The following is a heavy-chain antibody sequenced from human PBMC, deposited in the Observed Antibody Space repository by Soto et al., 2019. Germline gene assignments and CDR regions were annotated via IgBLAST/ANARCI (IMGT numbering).Heavy chain of an antibody. V-gene: IGHV3-23*01. CDR1: GFTFTDYA. D-gene: IGHD1-26*01. CDR2: ISASGGST. Sequence: GGSLRLSCAASGFTFTDYAMSWVRQASGKGLEWVSVISASGGSTYYAASVKGRFTISRDYSTYTTSLQLNILRADDAALFFSVKQRVGSRWYRESDYWGPGT. CDR3: VKQRVGSRWYRESDY. J-gene: IGHJ4*02.